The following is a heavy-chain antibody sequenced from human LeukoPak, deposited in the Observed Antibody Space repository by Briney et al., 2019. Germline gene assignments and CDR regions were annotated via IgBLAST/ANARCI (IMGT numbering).Heavy chain of an antibody. J-gene: IGHJ6*02. CDR1: GFTFSSYS. CDR3: AKDRSGGSYYHYYGMDV. CDR2: ISGSGGST. Sequence: GGSLRLSCAASGFTFSSYSMSWVRQAPGKGLEWVSAISGSGGSTYYADSVKGRFTISRDNSKNTLYLQMNSLRAEDTAVYYCAKDRSGGSYYHYYGMDVWGQGTTVTVSS. V-gene: IGHV3-23*01. D-gene: IGHD1-26*01.